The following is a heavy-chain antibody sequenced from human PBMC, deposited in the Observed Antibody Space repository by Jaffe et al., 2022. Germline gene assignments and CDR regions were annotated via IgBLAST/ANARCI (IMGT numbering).Heavy chain of an antibody. V-gene: IGHV3-48*01. D-gene: IGHD2-15*01. CDR2: ISAGKSKI. J-gene: IGHJ5*02. Sequence: EVQLVESGGGSVPPGGSLRLSCAASGFPLSVYKMTWVRQAPGKGLEWVSYISAGKSKIYYAESVQGRFTISKDDDRGSLYLQMSSLRPEDTAVYYCARDLGDGGSWPYLDLWGRGTLVAVSS. CDR1: GFPLSVYK. CDR3: ARDLGDGGSWPYLDL.